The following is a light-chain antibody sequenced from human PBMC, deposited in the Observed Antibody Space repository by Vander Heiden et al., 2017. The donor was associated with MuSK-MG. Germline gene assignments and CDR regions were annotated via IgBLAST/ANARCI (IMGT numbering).Light chain of an antibody. CDR1: QSVSSN. J-gene: IGKJ2*01. V-gene: IGKV3-15*01. CDR2: DAS. CDR3: QQYNNWPYT. Sequence: ELVMTQSPATLSVSPGERATLSCRASQSVSSNLAWYQQRPGQAPRLLIYDASTRATGIPDRFSGSGSGTEFTLSISSLQSEDFAVYYCQQYNNWPYTFGQGTKLEIK.